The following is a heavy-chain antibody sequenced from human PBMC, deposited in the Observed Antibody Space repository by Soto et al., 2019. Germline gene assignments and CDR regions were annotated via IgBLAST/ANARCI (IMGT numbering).Heavy chain of an antibody. J-gene: IGHJ2*01. V-gene: IGHV4-39*01. CDR3: ARQSGSYSRYWYFDL. Sequence: QLQLQESGPGLVKPSETLSLTCTVSGGSISSSSYYWGWIRQPPGKGLEWIGTISYRGSTYYNPSLKSRVTISVDTSTNQFSLKLSSVAAADTAVYYRARQSGSYSRYWYFDLWGRGTLVTVSS. CDR2: ISYRGST. CDR1: GGSISSSSYY. D-gene: IGHD1-26*01.